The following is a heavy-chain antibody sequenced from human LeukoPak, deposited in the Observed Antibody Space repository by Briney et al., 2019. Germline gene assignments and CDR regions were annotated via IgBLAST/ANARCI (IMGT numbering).Heavy chain of an antibody. CDR2: IYYSGST. CDR3: ARSKARITIFGVVFDY. Sequence: SETLSLTCTVSGGSISSYYWSWIRQPAGKGLEWIGYIYYSGSTNYNPSLKSRVTISVDTSKNQFSLKLSSVTAADTAVYYCARSKARITIFGVVFDYWGQGTLVTVSS. D-gene: IGHD3-3*01. J-gene: IGHJ4*02. V-gene: IGHV4-59*01. CDR1: GGSISSYY.